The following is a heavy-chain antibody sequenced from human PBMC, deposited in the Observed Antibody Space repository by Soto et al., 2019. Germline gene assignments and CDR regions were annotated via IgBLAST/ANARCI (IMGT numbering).Heavy chain of an antibody. CDR2: ISSDGCST. J-gene: IGHJ4*02. Sequence: GSLRLSCVASGFSFGSYWMHWVRQVPGGGLMWFSRISSDGCSTDYADSVQGRFTTSRDNAKNTLFLQMSSLRAEDTALYYCATVVGRGISTGWPHWGQGPLVTV. V-gene: IGHV3-74*01. D-gene: IGHD6-19*01. CDR1: GFSFGSYW. CDR3: ATVVGRGISTGWPH.